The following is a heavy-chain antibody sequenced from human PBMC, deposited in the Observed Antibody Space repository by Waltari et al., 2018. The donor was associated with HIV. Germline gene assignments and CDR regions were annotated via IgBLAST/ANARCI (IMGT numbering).Heavy chain of an antibody. J-gene: IGHJ5*02. CDR2: ISYDGSNK. CDR3: AKDYFVVVTAAGPFDP. V-gene: IGHV3-30*18. D-gene: IGHD2-21*02. Sequence: QVRLVEPGGGVVRPGSSRRPSCEASGLCFSSYGMHWVRQAPGKGLEWVAVISYDGSNKYYADSVKGRFTISRDNSKNTLYLQMNSLRAEDTAVYYCAKDYFVVVTAAGPFDPWGQGTLVTVSS. CDR1: GLCFSSYG.